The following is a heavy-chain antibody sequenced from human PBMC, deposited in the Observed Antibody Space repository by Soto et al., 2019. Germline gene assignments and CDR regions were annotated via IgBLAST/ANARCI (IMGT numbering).Heavy chain of an antibody. CDR3: ATLLGSHQHSYFGIDV. J-gene: IGHJ6*02. CDR2: IYYSGGT. D-gene: IGHD2-2*01. Sequence: QMQLQESGPELVKPSQTLSLICTVSGYSMTSGGYYWSWIRHLPGKGLEWIGYIYYSGGTQFNPSLKSRVSMSVDTSKNQFSLRLSSVTAADTAVYYCATLLGSHQHSYFGIDVWGQGTTVTVSS. CDR1: GYSMTSGGYY. V-gene: IGHV4-31*03.